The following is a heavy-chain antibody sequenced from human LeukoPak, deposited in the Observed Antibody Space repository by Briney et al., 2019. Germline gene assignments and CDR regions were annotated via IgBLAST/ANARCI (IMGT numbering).Heavy chain of an antibody. Sequence: VSVKVSCKASGYTFTSYDINWVRQATGQGLEWMGWMNPNSGNTGYAQKFQGRVTMTRNTSISTAYMELSSLRSEDTAVYYCARGPSYVVTFGGVINWFDPWGQGTLVTVSS. CDR1: GYTFTSYD. V-gene: IGHV1-8*01. J-gene: IGHJ5*02. CDR3: ARGPSYVVTFGGVINWFDP. D-gene: IGHD3-16*01. CDR2: MNPNSGNT.